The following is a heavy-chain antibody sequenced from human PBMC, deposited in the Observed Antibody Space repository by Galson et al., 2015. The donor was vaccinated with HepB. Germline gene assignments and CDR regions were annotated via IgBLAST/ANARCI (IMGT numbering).Heavy chain of an antibody. CDR3: ARPKGYCSGGSCYVGAFDI. V-gene: IGHV5-51*01. CDR1: GYSFTNYW. CDR2: IYPGDSDT. Sequence: QSGAEVTKPGKSLKISCTGSGYSFTNYWIGWVRQMPGKGLEWMGIIYPGDSDTRYSPSFQGQVTISADKSISTAYLQWSSLKASDTAIYYCARPKGYCSGGSCYVGAFDIWGQGTMVTVSS. D-gene: IGHD2-15*01. J-gene: IGHJ3*02.